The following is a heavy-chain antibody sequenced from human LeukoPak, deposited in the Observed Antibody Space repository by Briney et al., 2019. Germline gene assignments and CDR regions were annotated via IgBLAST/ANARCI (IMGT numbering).Heavy chain of an antibody. D-gene: IGHD5-18*01. CDR2: ISGSGGST. CDR3: ATGGIIQLWFDY. Sequence: GGSLRLSCAASGFTSSSYAMSWVRQAPGKGLEWVSAISGSGGSTYYADSVKGRFTISRDNSKNTLYLQMNSLRAEDTAVYYCATGGIIQLWFDYWGQGTLVTVSS. CDR1: GFTSSSYA. V-gene: IGHV3-23*01. J-gene: IGHJ4*02.